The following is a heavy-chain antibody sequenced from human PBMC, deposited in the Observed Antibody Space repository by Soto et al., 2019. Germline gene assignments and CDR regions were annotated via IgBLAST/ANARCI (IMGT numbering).Heavy chain of an antibody. D-gene: IGHD4-4*01. CDR3: ARDLSDYSNYLHYYGMDV. CDR1: GFTFSSYA. V-gene: IGHV3-30-3*01. Sequence: VQLVESGGGVVQPGRSLRLSCAASGFTFSSYAMHWVRQAPGKGLEWVAVISYDGSNKYYADSVKGRFTISRDNSKNTLYLQMNSLRAEDTAVCNCARDLSDYSNYLHYYGMDVWGQGTTVTVSS. CDR2: ISYDGSNK. J-gene: IGHJ6*02.